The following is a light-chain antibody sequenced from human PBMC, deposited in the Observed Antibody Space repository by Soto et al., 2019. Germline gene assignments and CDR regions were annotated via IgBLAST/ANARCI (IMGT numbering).Light chain of an antibody. CDR2: DAS. V-gene: IGKV1-33*01. CDR3: QQYDNLPTIT. CDR1: QGISNY. Sequence: DIQMTQSPSSLSASVGDRVTITSRASQGISNYLAWYQQKPGKAPKLLIYDASNLETGVPSRFSGSGSGTDFTFTISSLQPEDIATYYCQQYDNLPTITFGQGTRLEIK. J-gene: IGKJ5*01.